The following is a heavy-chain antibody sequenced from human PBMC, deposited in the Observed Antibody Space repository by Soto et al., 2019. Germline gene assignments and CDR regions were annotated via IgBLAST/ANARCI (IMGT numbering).Heavy chain of an antibody. V-gene: IGHV3-72*01. CDR2: IRNKPNGHTT. Sequence: XGSLRLSCAGSGFTFSGHYMDWVRQAPGKGLEWLGRIRNKPNGHTTEYAASVKGRFTISRDDSKNSVYLQMNSLKSEDTAVYYCSTTVITAPLFEYWGQGTPVTVSS. J-gene: IGHJ4*02. CDR3: STTVITAPLFEY. CDR1: GFTFSGHY. D-gene: IGHD3-16*01.